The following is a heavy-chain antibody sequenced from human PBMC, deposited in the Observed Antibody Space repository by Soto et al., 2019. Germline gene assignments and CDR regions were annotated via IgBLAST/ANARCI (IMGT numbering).Heavy chain of an antibody. CDR2: IYYSETT. CDR3: ARQRRGGYWFDP. J-gene: IGHJ5*02. Sequence: PSETLSRTCAVAGVSVTNGDYYWSWMRQSPGKGLEWIGNIYYSETTNYNPSLNSRLSISIDTSRNQLSLQLTSVTAADTAIYHCARQRRGGYWFDPWGQGPLVTGSS. CDR1: GVSVTNGDYY. V-gene: IGHV4-30-4*01.